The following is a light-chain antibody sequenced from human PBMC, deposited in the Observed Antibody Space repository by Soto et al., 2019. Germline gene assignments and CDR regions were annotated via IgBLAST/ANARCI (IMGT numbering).Light chain of an antibody. CDR2: KAS. Sequence: DVQMTQTPSSLSASVGDRVILTCRASQSIGNWSAWYQQKPGKAPKLLIYKASSLESGVPTRFSGSWSGTDFTLTISSMQPEDFATYDCQQYNSYVFGPGTKVDI. CDR1: QSIGNW. J-gene: IGKJ3*01. CDR3: QQYNSYV. V-gene: IGKV1-5*03.